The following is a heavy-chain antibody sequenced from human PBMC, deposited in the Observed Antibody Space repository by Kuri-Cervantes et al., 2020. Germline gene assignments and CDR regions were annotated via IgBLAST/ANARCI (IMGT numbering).Heavy chain of an antibody. D-gene: IGHD4-17*01. V-gene: IGHV4-34*01. CDR3: ARRPYVYGDYYFDY. CDR1: GGSISGYY. J-gene: IGHJ4*02. CDR2: IYHSGST. Sequence: SQTLSLTCAVYGGSISGYYWTWIRQPPGKGLEWIGDIYHSGSTYYNPSLKSRVTISVDTSKNQFSLKLSSVTAADTAVYYCARRPYVYGDYYFDYWGQGTLVTVSS.